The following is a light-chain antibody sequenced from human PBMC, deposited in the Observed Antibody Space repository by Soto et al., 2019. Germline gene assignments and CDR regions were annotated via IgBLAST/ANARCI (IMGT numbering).Light chain of an antibody. J-gene: IGKJ1*01. Sequence: DIQMTQSPSTLSASVGDRVTITCRASQTIDSWLAWYQQRPGKPHNLRIYNASTLARGVPSRFSGSGSWTEFTRTINTLQPDDFATYYCQQYHIYSGTFGQGTKVEIK. CDR3: QQYHIYSGT. CDR1: QTIDSW. CDR2: NAS. V-gene: IGKV1-5*03.